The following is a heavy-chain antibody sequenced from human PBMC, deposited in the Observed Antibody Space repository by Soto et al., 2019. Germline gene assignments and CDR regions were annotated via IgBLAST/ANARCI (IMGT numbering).Heavy chain of an antibody. CDR2: ISYDGSTE. J-gene: IGHJ5*02. CDR3: EKEAQSPCYCAGGGWMSWFDP. D-gene: IGHD2-21*01. Sequence: QVRLVESGGGVVQPGRSLRLSCAASGFTFSDYGMHWVRQAPGKGLEWVAVISYDGSTEYYADSVKGRFTISRDSSKSTLYLQMNSLRAEETAVYYGEKEAQSPCYCAGGGWMSWFDPWGQGTPVTVSS. V-gene: IGHV3-30*18. CDR1: GFTFSDYG.